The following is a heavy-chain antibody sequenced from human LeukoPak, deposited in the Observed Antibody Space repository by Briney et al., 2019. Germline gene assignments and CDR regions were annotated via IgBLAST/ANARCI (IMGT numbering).Heavy chain of an antibody. D-gene: IGHD3-22*01. CDR2: IYTSGST. CDR1: GGSISSYY. J-gene: IGHJ4*02. Sequence: PSETLSLTCTVSGGSISSYYWSWIRQPAGKGLEWIGLIYTSGSTNYNPSPKSRVTMSVDTSKNQFSLKLSSVTAADTAVYYCAREVNFGHYYDSSGYYPALDYWGQGTLVTVSS. V-gene: IGHV4-4*07. CDR3: AREVNFGHYYDSSGYYPALDY.